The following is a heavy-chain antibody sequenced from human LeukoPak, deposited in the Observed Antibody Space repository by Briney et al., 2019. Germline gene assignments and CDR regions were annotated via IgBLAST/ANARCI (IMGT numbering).Heavy chain of an antibody. CDR3: AGLGYCSGGSCYLPDY. J-gene: IGHJ4*02. CDR2: IIPIFGTA. CDR1: GGTFSSYA. D-gene: IGHD2-15*01. Sequence: ASVKVSCKASGGTFSSYAISWVRQAPGQGLEWMGRIIPIFGTANYAQKFQGRVTITTDESTSTAYVELSSLRSEDTAVYYCAGLGYCSGGSCYLPDYWGQGTLVTVSS. V-gene: IGHV1-69*05.